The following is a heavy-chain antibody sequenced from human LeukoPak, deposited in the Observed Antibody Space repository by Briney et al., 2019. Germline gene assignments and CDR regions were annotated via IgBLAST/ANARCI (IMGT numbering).Heavy chain of an antibody. CDR2: ISGSGGST. J-gene: IGHJ4*02. V-gene: IGHV3-23*01. D-gene: IGHD3-9*01. Sequence: GGSLRLSCAASGFTFSSYAMSWVRQAPGKGLEWVSAISGSGGSTYYADSVKGRFTISRDNSKNTLYLQMNSLRAEDTAVYYCAKDVLYDILTGYSDYWGQGTLVTVSS. CDR3: AKDVLYDILTGYSDY. CDR1: GFTFSSYA.